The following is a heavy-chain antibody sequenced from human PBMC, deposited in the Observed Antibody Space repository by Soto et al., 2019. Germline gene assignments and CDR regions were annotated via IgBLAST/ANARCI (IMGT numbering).Heavy chain of an antibody. V-gene: IGHV3-64D*06. J-gene: IGHJ4*02. CDR1: GFTFINYA. Sequence: VRSLRLSCSVSGFTFINYAMHWVRQAPGKGLEYVSSISSNGSPTYYADSVKGRFTISRDNSKNTLYLQMSSLRAEDTAVYQCVTDSYVDYWGQGALVTVSS. CDR3: VTDSYVDY. CDR2: ISSNGSPT.